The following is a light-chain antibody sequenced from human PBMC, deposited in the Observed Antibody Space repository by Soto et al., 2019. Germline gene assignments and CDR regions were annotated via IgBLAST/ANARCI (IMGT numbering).Light chain of an antibody. V-gene: IGKV1-5*01. CDR2: ADP. CDR3: QQYNSYWT. CDR1: QRISRS. J-gene: IGKJ1*01. Sequence: DIQMTQCPSTLAASVGAXVXXTCPDSQRISRSLAPYKQQPGKDPKLLLYADPSLESGVPSRFTGSRSGTEFTLPLSSLKPDDFATYYCQQYNSYWTFGQGTKVDIK.